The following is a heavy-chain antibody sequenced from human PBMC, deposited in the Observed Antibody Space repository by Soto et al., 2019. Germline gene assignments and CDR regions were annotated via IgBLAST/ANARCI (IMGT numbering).Heavy chain of an antibody. CDR2: ISSSGDRT. V-gene: IGHV3-64*02. D-gene: IGHD2-2*01. J-gene: IGHJ4*02. CDR1: GFTFSSYA. Sequence: EVQLVESGEGLVQPGGSLRLSCAASGFTFSSYAMHWVRQAPGKGLEYVSAISSSGDRTYYADSVKGRFTISRDNSKNTLYLQMGSLRVEDMAVYYCARGGDVVVPAAIMYFDYRGQGTLVTVSS. CDR3: ARGGDVVVPAAIMYFDY.